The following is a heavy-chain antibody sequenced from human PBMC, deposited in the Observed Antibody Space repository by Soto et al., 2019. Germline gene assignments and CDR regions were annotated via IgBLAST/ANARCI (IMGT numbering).Heavy chain of an antibody. J-gene: IGHJ6*02. D-gene: IGHD3-10*01. CDR3: AAPGGGYYYGMDV. Sequence: QVQLVQSGAEVKKPGASVKVSCKASGYTFTSYAMHWVRQAPGQRLEWMGWINAGNGNTKYSQKFQGRVTITRETSASTAYIGLSSLRSEDTAVYYWAAPGGGYYYGMDVWGQGTTVTVSS. CDR2: INAGNGNT. V-gene: IGHV1-3*01. CDR1: GYTFTSYA.